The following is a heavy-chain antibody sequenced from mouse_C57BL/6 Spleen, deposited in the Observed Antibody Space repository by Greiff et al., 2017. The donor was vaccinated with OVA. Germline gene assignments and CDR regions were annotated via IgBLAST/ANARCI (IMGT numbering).Heavy chain of an antibody. CDR2: IHPNSGST. Sequence: QVQLQQPGAELVKPGASVKLSCKASGYTFTSYWMHWVKQRPGQGLEWIGMIHPNSGSTNYNEKFKSKATLTVDKSSSTAYMQLSSLTSEDSAVYYGARSGGGKVEWCAYWGQGTLVTVSA. V-gene: IGHV1-64*01. J-gene: IGHJ3*01. D-gene: IGHD1-1*01. CDR1: GYTFTSYW. CDR3: ARSGGGKVEWCAY.